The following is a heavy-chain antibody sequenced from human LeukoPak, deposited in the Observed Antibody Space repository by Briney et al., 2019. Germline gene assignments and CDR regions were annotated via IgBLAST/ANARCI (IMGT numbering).Heavy chain of an antibody. V-gene: IGHV3-21*01. Sequence: GGSLRLSCAASGFTVSSSYMSWVRQAPGKGLEWVSSISSDSNYIFYADSVQGRFTISRDNAENSLFLQMNSLRAEDTAVYYCASRYCTSTNCYAFDIWGQGTMVTVSS. CDR1: GFTVSSSY. CDR3: ASRYCTSTNCYAFDI. CDR2: ISSDSNYI. J-gene: IGHJ3*02. D-gene: IGHD2-2*01.